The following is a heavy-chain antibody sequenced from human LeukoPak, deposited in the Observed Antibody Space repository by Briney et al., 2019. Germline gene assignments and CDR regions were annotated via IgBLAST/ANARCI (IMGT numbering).Heavy chain of an antibody. CDR2: INPNSGGT. D-gene: IGHD3-10*01. Sequence: GASVKVSCKASGHTFTGYYMHWVRQAPGQGLEWMGRINPNSGGTNYAQKFQGRVTMTRDTSISTAYMELSRLRSDDTAVYYCARSLWFGEYDYWGQGTLVTVSS. CDR3: ARSLWFGEYDY. CDR1: GHTFTGYY. J-gene: IGHJ4*02. V-gene: IGHV1-2*06.